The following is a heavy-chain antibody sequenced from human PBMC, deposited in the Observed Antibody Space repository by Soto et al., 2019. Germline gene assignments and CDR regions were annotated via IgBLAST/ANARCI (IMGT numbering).Heavy chain of an antibody. J-gene: IGHJ6*02. CDR1: GGSISSGGYY. D-gene: IGHD6-19*01. V-gene: IGHV4-31*03. CDR3: AGVNRGSGWSYYYYYGMDV. Sequence: PSETLSLTCTVSGGSISSGGYYWSWIRQHPGKGLEWIGYIYYSGSTYYNPSLKSRVTISVDTSKNQFSLKLSSVTAADTAVYYCAGVNRGSGWSYYYYYGMDVWGQGTTVTVSS. CDR2: IYYSGST.